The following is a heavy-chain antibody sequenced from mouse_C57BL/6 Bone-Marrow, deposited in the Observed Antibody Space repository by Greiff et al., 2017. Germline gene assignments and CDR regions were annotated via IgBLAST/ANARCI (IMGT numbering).Heavy chain of an antibody. CDR1: GFSLTSYG. D-gene: IGHD1-1*01. J-gene: IGHJ1*03. Sequence: VQLQESGPGLVQPSQSLSITCTVSGFSLTSYGVHWVRQSPGKGLEWLGVIWSGGSTDYNAAFISRLSISKDNSKSQVFFKMNSLQADDTAIYYCARKGHYYGSSSYWYFDVWGTGTTVTVSS. V-gene: IGHV2-2*01. CDR2: IWSGGST. CDR3: ARKGHYYGSSSYWYFDV.